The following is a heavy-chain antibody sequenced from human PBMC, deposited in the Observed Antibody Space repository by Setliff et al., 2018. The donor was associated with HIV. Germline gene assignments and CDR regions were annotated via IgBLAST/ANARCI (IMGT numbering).Heavy chain of an antibody. CDR3: ARDKGPNLLDY. CDR2: INQDGGQK. V-gene: IGHV3-7*01. D-gene: IGHD2-8*01. Sequence: ETLSLTCTVSGGSTSGHYWSWIRQPPGKGLEWVASINQDGGQKYYVDSVKGRFTISRDNAKNSLYLQMNSLRAEDTAVYYCARDKGPNLLDYWGQGTLVTVSS. J-gene: IGHJ4*02. CDR1: GGSTSGHY.